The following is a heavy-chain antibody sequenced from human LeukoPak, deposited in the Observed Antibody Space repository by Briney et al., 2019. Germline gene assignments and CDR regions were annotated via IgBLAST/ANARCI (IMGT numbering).Heavy chain of an antibody. J-gene: IGHJ6*03. D-gene: IGHD4-11*01. CDR2: IYSGGST. Sequence: GGSLRLSCAASGFTVSSNYMSWVRQAPGKGLEWVSVIYSGGSTYYADSVKGRFTISRDNSKNTLYLQMNSLRAEDTAVYYCAKDIYSNYVGYYYYYMDVWGKGTTVTVSS. V-gene: IGHV3-53*01. CDR1: GFTVSSNY. CDR3: AKDIYSNYVGYYYYYMDV.